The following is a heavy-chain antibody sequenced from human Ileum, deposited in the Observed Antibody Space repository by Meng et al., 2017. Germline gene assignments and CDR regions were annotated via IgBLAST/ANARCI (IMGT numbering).Heavy chain of an antibody. CDR1: GGTFSSYA. D-gene: IGHD6-25*01. CDR2: IIPIFGTA. V-gene: IGHV1-69*05. CDR3: ARDERRAYYYYYGMDV. Sequence: SVKVSCKASGGTFSSYAISWVRQAPGQGLEWMGGIIPIFGTANYAQKFQGRVTITTDESTSTAYMELSSLRSEDTAVYYCARDERRAYYYYYGMDVWGQGTTVTSP. J-gene: IGHJ6*02.